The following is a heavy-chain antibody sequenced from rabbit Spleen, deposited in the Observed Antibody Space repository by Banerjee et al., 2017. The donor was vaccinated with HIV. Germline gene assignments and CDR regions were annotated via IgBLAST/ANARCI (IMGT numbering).Heavy chain of an antibody. CDR3: VRDGGTDSKFNL. V-gene: IGHV1S47*01. J-gene: IGHJ4*01. Sequence: QEQLEESGGGLVKPEGSLTLTCKASGVSLNDKDVMCWVRQAPGKGLEWIGYIDPVFGITYYANWVNGRFSISRENAQNTVLLQMTSLTAADTATYFCVRDGGTDSKFNLWGPGTLVPVS. CDR1: GVSLNDKD. CDR2: IDPVFGIT. D-gene: IGHD4-2*01.